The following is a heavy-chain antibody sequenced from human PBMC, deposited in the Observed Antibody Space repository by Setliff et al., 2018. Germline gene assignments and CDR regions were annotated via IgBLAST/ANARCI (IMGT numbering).Heavy chain of an antibody. J-gene: IGHJ4*02. Sequence: PGGSLRLSCAASGFTFSTYAMNWVRQAPGKGLEWVASLSASGVSTYYADSVKGRFTISRDNSKNTLYLQMRSLRAEDTAIYYCANHNPARRALNGTPLDNWGQGTLVTVSS. CDR1: GFTFSTYA. CDR3: ANHNPARRALNGTPLDN. D-gene: IGHD3-9*01. V-gene: IGHV3-23*01. CDR2: LSASGVST.